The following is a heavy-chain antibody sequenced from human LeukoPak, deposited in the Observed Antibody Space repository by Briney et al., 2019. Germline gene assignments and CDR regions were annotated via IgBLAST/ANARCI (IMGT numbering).Heavy chain of an antibody. CDR1: GITFSSYA. CDR2: ISYDGSNK. CDR3: ARDLYGGYLGLDY. Sequence: GGSLRLSCAASGITFSSYAMHWVRQAPGKGLEWVAVISYDGSNKYYADSVKGQFTISRDNSKNTLYLQMNSLRAEDTAVYHCARDLYGGYLGLDYWGQGTLVTVSS. J-gene: IGHJ4*02. V-gene: IGHV3-30-3*01. D-gene: IGHD5-12*01.